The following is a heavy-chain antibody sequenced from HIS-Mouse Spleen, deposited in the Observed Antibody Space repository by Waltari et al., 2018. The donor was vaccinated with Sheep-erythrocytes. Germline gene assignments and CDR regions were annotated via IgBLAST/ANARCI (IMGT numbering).Heavy chain of an antibody. CDR2: IIPILGIA. CDR3: AQTGATTPHFDY. D-gene: IGHD1-26*01. J-gene: IGHJ4*02. V-gene: IGHV1-69*04. CDR1: VCTFSSYA. Sequence: QVQLVQSGAEVKKPGSSVKVSCKASVCTFSSYAISRVRQAPGQGLEWMGRIIPILGIANYAQKFQGRVTITADKSTSTAYMELSSLRSEDTAVYYCAQTGATTPHFDYWGQGTLVTVSS.